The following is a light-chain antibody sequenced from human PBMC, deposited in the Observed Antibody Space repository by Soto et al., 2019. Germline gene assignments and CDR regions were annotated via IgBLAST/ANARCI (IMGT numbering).Light chain of an antibody. CDR2: DAS. CDR1: QSVSSY. V-gene: IGKV3-11*01. J-gene: IGKJ4*01. Sequence: EIVLTQSPATLSLSPGERATLSCRASQSVSSYLAWYQQNPGQAPRLLIYDASNRPTGIPARFRGSGSGPDFAHIISSLEPEDFAVYYCQQRSNWPPWLTFGGGTKVEIK. CDR3: QQRSNWPPWLT.